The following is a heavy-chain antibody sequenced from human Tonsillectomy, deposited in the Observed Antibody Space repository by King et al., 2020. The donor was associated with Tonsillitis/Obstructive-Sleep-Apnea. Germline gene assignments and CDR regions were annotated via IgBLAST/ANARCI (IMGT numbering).Heavy chain of an antibody. CDR2: IYYSGST. D-gene: IGHD2-2*01. V-gene: IGHV4-59*01. J-gene: IGHJ6*02. CDR3: ARESFIGYCSSTSCKRGMDV. Sequence: QLQESGPGLVKPSETLSLTCTVSGGSISSYYWSWIRQPPGKGLEWIGYIYYSGSTNYNPSLKSRVTISVDTSKNQFSLKLSSVTAADTAVYYCARESFIGYCSSTSCKRGMDVWGQGTTVTVSS. CDR1: GGSISSYY.